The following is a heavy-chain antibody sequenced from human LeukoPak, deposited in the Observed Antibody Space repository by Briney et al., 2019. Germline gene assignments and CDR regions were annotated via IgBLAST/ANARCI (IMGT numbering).Heavy chain of an antibody. CDR1: GGSISSYY. CDR3: ARVRGVVAVNWFDP. Sequence: SETLSLTCTVSGGSISSYYWSWIRQPPGKGLEWIGYIYYSGSTNYNPSLKSRVTISVDTSKNQFSLKLSSVTAADTAVYYCARVRGVVAVNWFDPWGQGTLVTVSS. D-gene: IGHD2-15*01. CDR2: IYYSGST. J-gene: IGHJ5*02. V-gene: IGHV4-59*01.